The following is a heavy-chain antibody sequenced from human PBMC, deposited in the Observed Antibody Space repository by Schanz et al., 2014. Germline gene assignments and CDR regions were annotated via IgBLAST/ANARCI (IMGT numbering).Heavy chain of an antibody. CDR2: ISHSGDT. V-gene: IGHV4-30-4*07. CDR3: ARMYINLSQLSAFHYFDN. J-gene: IGHJ4*02. Sequence: QVQLQESGPGLVKPSQTLSLTCTVSGGSISSGGYYWTWIRQPPGKRLEWIGEISHSGDTNYNPSLKSRITISVDASKSQCSLRMNSLAAADTAIYYCARMYINLSQLSAFHYFDNWGAGTLVTVSS. CDR1: GGSISSGGYY. D-gene: IGHD1-1*01.